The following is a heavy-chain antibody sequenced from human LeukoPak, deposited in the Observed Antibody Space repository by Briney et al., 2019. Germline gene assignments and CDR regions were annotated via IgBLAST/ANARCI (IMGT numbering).Heavy chain of an antibody. D-gene: IGHD5/OR15-5a*01. CDR3: ARLVGLSTTASY. CDR1: GYTFVGYY. Sequence: GASVKVSFKASGYTFVGYYLHWVRQAPGQGLEWMGWINPTTGGTNYAQKFQDRVTMTRDTSINTAYMELSGLTSDDTAVYYCARLVGLSTTASYWGQGTLVIVSS. V-gene: IGHV1-2*02. J-gene: IGHJ4*02. CDR2: INPTTGGT.